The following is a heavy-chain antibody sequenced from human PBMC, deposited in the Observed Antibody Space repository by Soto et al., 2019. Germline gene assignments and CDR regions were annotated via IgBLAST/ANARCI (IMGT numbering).Heavy chain of an antibody. V-gene: IGHV3-33*03. J-gene: IGHJ4*02. CDR1: GFTFSAYG. CDR3: AKDHGADF. Sequence: GGSLRLSCAASGFTFSAYGMHWVRQAPGKGLEWVAVIWYDGSNKYYVDSVKGRFTISRDNARNTLYLQMNSLRVEDTAVYYCAKDHGADFWGQGTLVTVSS. D-gene: IGHD4-17*01. CDR2: IWYDGSNK.